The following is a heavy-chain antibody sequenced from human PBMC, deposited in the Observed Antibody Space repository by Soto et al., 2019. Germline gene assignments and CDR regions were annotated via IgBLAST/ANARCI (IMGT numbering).Heavy chain of an antibody. V-gene: IGHV1-3*05. CDR3: AIAGAVAADFDY. CDR1: GYTFTGYA. D-gene: IGHD6-19*01. CDR2: INAGNGNT. Sequence: QVQLVQSGAEEKKPGASVKVSCKASGYTFTGYAMHWVRQAPGQRLEWMGWINAGNGNTKYSQKFQGRVTITRDTSASTSYIELSSLISEDMAVYYCAIAGAVAADFDYWGQGTLLTVSS. J-gene: IGHJ4*02.